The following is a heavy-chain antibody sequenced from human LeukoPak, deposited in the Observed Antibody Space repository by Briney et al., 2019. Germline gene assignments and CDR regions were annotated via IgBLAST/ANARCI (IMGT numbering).Heavy chain of an antibody. CDR2: LTGYGGA. CDR3: AKGAASGKVDWFDP. V-gene: IGHV3-23*01. CDR1: GLSFINYA. D-gene: IGHD6-13*01. Sequence: GGSLRLSCEASGLSFINYAMMWVRQAPGKGLQWISTLTGYGGAYYADSGEGRFIISRDISKNTMFLQMYSLRAEDTAVYYCAKGAASGKVDWFDPWGQGTLVPVSS. J-gene: IGHJ5*02.